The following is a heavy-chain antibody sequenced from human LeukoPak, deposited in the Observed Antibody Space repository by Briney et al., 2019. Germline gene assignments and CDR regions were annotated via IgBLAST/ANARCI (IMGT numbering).Heavy chain of an antibody. D-gene: IGHD1-26*01. CDR3: ARGDSGSYGYDAFDI. CDR2: MNPNSGNT. V-gene: IGHV1-8*01. J-gene: IGHJ3*02. CDR1: GYTFTRYD. Sequence: RGASVKVSCKASGYTFTRYDINWVRQATGQGLEWMGWMNPNSGNTGYEQKFQGRVTMTRNTSISTTYMELRSLRSEDTAVYYCARGDSGSYGYDAFDIWGQGTMVTVSS.